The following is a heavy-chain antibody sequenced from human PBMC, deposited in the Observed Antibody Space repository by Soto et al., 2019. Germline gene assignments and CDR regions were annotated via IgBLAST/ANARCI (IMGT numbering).Heavy chain of an antibody. J-gene: IGHJ1*01. CDR2: ISGSGGST. D-gene: IGHD1-26*01. V-gene: IGHV3-23*01. CDR1: GFTFSSYA. CDR3: AKGHGGGSYFGGYFQH. Sequence: PGGSLRLSCAASGFTFSSYAMSWVRQAPGKGLEWVSAISGSGGSTYYADSVKGRFTISRDNSKNTLYLQMNSLRAEDTAVYYCAKGHGGGSYFGGYFQHWGQGTLVTVSS.